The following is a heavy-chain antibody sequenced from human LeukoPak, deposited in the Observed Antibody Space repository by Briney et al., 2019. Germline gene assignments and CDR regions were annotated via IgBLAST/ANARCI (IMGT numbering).Heavy chain of an antibody. Sequence: GGSLRLSCAASGLTFSTYGMNWVRQAPGKGLEWVSGISRSGDSTYYADYVKGRFTISRDNSKSTVYLQMNMLRADDTAVYFCARGTSTLRRDYFCYWGQGTLVTVSS. J-gene: IGHJ4*02. V-gene: IGHV3-23*01. CDR3: ARGTSTLRRDYFCY. D-gene: IGHD3-16*01. CDR1: GLTFSTYG. CDR2: ISRSGDST.